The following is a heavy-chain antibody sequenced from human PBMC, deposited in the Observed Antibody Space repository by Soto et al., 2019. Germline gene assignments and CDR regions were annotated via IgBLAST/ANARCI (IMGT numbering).Heavy chain of an antibody. J-gene: IGHJ4*02. D-gene: IGHD2-2*01. V-gene: IGHV1-69*06. Sequence: QVHLEQSGSEVKKSGSSVKVSCMASGNSFSSHAITWVRQAPGHGLEWMGGIIPVFGTPSYAQKFQGRVTITADKSTNTSYMELRSLRSEDTAVYYCARGGALSTSWYWGDGLDSWGQGTQVTVSS. CDR2: IIPVFGTP. CDR3: ARGGALSTSWYWGDGLDS. CDR1: GNSFSSHA.